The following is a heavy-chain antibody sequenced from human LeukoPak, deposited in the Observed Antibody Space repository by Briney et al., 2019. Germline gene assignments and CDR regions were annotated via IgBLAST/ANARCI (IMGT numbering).Heavy chain of an antibody. CDR3: ARGGGVGVSYYYYYYMDV. D-gene: IGHD3-3*01. CDR1: GYTFTSYD. V-gene: IGHV1-8*01. J-gene: IGHJ6*03. CDR2: MNPNSGNT. Sequence: GASVKVSCKASGYTFTSYDINWVRQATGQGLEWMGWMNPNSGNTGYAQKFQGRVTMTRNTSISTAYMELSSLRSEDTAVYYCARGGGVGVSYYYYYYMDVWGKGTTVTISS.